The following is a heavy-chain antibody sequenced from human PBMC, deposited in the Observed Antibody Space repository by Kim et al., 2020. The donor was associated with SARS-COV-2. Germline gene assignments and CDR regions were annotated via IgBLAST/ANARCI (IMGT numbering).Heavy chain of an antibody. Sequence: GGSLRLSCAASGFTFEDYAMNWVRQVPGKGLEWVSLISADGVKTYYADSVRGRFTISRDNNKNSLYLQMNSLSSEDTAFYFCAKDICSSTSCPYYYYYVMDVWGPGTTVIVSS. CDR2: ISADGVKT. V-gene: IGHV3-43*02. J-gene: IGHJ6*02. CDR3: AKDICSSTSCPYYYYYVMDV. D-gene: IGHD2-2*01. CDR1: GFTFEDYA.